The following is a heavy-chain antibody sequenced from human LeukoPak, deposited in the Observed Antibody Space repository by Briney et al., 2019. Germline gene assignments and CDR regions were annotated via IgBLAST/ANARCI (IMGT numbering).Heavy chain of an antibody. J-gene: IGHJ6*03. D-gene: IGHD3-10*01. V-gene: IGHV3-23*01. Sequence: GGSLRLSCAASGFTFSSYAMSWVRQAPGKGLEWVSAISGSGGSKYYADSAKGRFTISRDNSKNTLYLQINSLSNEDTAVYYCARGGSGSYYYYFYYMDVWGKGTTVTVSS. CDR1: GFTFSSYA. CDR2: ISGSGGSK. CDR3: ARGGSGSYYYYFYYMDV.